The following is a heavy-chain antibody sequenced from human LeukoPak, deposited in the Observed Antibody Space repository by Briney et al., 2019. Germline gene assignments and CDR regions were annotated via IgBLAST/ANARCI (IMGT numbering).Heavy chain of an antibody. CDR1: GFTFRSYA. J-gene: IGHJ4*02. D-gene: IGHD3-3*01. CDR3: ATDFEQDSWSGHSD. V-gene: IGHV3-23*01. CDR2: IYASGAST. Sequence: PGGSLRLPCAASGFTFRSYAMSWVRQAPGQGLEWVSIIYASGASTDYADSVRGRFTTFRDNSNNMVYLQMNSLRAEDTAVYYCATDFEQDSWSGHSDWGQGTLVTVSS.